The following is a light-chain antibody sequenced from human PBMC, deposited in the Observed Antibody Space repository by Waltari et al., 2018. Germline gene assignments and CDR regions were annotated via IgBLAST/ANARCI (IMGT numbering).Light chain of an antibody. Sequence: QPVLTQPPSMSGAPGQKVTIPCTGGSSNFGAGYDVQSYQQFPGTAPKLLIFGNTNRPAGVPGRFSGSRSGTSASLAIAGLQSEDEAVYYCQSFDSSLSASVFGIGTKLTVL. CDR1: SSNFGAGYD. CDR3: QSFDSSLSASV. V-gene: IGLV1-40*01. J-gene: IGLJ3*02. CDR2: GNT.